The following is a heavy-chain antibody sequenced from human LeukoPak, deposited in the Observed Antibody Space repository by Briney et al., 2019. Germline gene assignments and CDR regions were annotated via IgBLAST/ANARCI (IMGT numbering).Heavy chain of an antibody. CDR3: ARDSYYDFWSGYFSYNWFDP. D-gene: IGHD3-3*01. V-gene: IGHV7-4-1*02. Sequence: ASVKVSCKASGYTFTSYAMNWVRQAPGQGLEWMGWINTNTGNPTYAQGFTGRFVFSLDTSVSTAYLQISSLKAEDTAVYYCARDSYYDFWSGYFSYNWFDPWGQGTLVTVSS. J-gene: IGHJ5*02. CDR2: INTNTGNP. CDR1: GYTFTSYA.